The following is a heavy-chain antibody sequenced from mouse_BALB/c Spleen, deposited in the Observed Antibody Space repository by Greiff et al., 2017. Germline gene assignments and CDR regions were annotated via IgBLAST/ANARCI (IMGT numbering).Heavy chain of an antibody. J-gene: IGHJ3*01. CDR3: ARLGDYDGVAY. CDR1: GYTFTSYY. CDR2: IYPGNVNT. V-gene: IGHV1S56*01. Sequence: QVQLQQSGPELVKPGASVRISCKASGYTFTSYYIHWVKQRPGQGLEWIGWIYPGNVNTKYNEKFKGKATLTADKSSSTAYMQLSSLTSEDSAVYFCARLGDYDGVAYWGQGTLVTVSA. D-gene: IGHD2-4*01.